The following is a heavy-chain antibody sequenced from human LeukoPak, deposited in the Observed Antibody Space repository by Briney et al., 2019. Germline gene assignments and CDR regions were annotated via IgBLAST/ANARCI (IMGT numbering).Heavy chain of an antibody. V-gene: IGHV1-46*03. CDR1: GYTFTSYY. Sequence: ASVKVSCMASGYTFTSYYMHWVRPAPGQGLEWVGLINPSGGSTSNARKFQGGVTMTRNTSTSLVYMKLSSLRSEETAVYYCAQPRRSGWQLDYWGQGNLVTVSS. D-gene: IGHD6-19*01. J-gene: IGHJ4*02. CDR2: INPSGGST. CDR3: AQPRRSGWQLDY.